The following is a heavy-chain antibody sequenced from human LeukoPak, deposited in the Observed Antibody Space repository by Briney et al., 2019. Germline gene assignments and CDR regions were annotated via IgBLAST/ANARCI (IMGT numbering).Heavy chain of an antibody. J-gene: IGHJ4*02. CDR2: ISAYNGNT. D-gene: IGHD3-22*01. CDR1: GYTFTSYG. V-gene: IGHV1-18*01. CDR3: ARFYYDGSGYFTGPFDY. Sequence: ASVKVSCKASGYTFTSYGISWVRQAPGQGLEWMGWISAYNGNTNYAQKLQGRVTMTTDTSTSTAYMELRSLRSDDTAVYYCARFYYDGSGYFTGPFDYWGQGTLVTVSS.